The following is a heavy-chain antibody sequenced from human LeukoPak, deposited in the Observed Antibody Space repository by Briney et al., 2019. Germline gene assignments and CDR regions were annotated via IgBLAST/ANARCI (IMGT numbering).Heavy chain of an antibody. CDR2: ITPIFGTA. V-gene: IGHV1-69*13. CDR1: GGTFSSYA. Sequence: GASVKVSCKASGGTFSSYAISWVRQAPGQGLEWMGGITPIFGTANYAQKFQGRVTITADESTSTAYMELSSLRSEDTAVYYCARDLQIVPGRPYWFDPWGQGTLVTVSS. J-gene: IGHJ5*02. D-gene: IGHD2/OR15-2a*01. CDR3: ARDLQIVPGRPYWFDP.